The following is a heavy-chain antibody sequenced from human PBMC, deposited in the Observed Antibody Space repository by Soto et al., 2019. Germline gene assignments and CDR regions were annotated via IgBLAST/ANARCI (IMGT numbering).Heavy chain of an antibody. V-gene: IGHV3-53*01. D-gene: IGHD3-22*01. CDR3: ARGYRDDSSGYQYYFDY. J-gene: IGHJ4*02. CDR2: IYSGGST. Sequence: GGSLRLSCAASGFTVSSNYMSWVRQAPGKRLEWVSVIYSGGSTYYADSVKGRFTISRDNSKNTLYLQMNSLRAEDTAVYYCARGYRDDSSGYQYYFDYWGQGTLVTVSS. CDR1: GFTVSSNY.